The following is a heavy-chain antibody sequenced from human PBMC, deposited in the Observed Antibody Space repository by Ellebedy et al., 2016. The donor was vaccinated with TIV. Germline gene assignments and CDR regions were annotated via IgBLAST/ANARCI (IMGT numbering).Heavy chain of an antibody. D-gene: IGHD4-17*01. Sequence: MPSETLSLTCTVSGDSISSSVYYWGWIRQPPGKGLEWIGCFSQSGRTYYNPSLPNRITISVDTSKNQFSLKLSSVTAADTAIFYCARHSTVTTIGTWGQGALVTVSS. J-gene: IGHJ5*02. V-gene: IGHV4-39*01. CDR3: ARHSTVTTIGT. CDR1: GDSISSSVYY. CDR2: FSQSGRT.